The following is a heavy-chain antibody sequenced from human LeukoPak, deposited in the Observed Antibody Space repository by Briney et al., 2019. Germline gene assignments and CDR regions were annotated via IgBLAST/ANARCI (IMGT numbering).Heavy chain of an antibody. V-gene: IGHV3-74*01. CDR1: GFTFSSYW. CDR2: INSDGGST. Sequence: GGSLRLSCTASGFTFSSYWMHWVRQAPGKGLVWVSRINSDGGSTSYADSVKGRFTISRDNAKDTLYLQMNSLRAEDTAVHYCARRIQGMAPYYFDYWGQGTLVTVSS. CDR3: ARRIQGMAPYYFDY. J-gene: IGHJ4*02. D-gene: IGHD5-24*01.